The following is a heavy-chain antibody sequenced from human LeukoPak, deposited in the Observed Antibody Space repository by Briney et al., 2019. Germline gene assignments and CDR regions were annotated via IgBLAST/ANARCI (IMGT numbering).Heavy chain of an antibody. D-gene: IGHD2-15*01. V-gene: IGHV3-23*01. CDR2: IRGSGGTT. Sequence: GGSLRLSCAATGFTFSSYAMSWVRQAPGKGLEWVSGIRGSGGTTYYADSVKGRFSISRDNSKNTLYLQMNSLRAEDTAVYYCAKADIVVVVAATIDYWGQGTLVTVSS. J-gene: IGHJ4*02. CDR1: GFTFSSYA. CDR3: AKADIVVVVAATIDY.